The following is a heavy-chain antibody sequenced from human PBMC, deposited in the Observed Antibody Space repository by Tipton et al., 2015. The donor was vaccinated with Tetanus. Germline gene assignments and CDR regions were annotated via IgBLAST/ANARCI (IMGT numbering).Heavy chain of an antibody. CDR3: AGYRVGWGGRGY. CDR1: GGSMRGDH. D-gene: IGHD5-24*01. Sequence: TLSLTCTVSGGSMRGDHWSWIRQPPGKGLEWLGHTHDSGRINYNPSLKSRVTISVDASRNQFSLTLNSVTAADTAFYFCAGYRVGWGGRGYWGQGTLVTVSS. J-gene: IGHJ4*02. V-gene: IGHV4-59*01. CDR2: THDSGRI.